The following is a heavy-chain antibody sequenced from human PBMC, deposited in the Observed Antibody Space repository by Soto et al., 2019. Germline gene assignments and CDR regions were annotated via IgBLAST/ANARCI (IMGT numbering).Heavy chain of an antibody. J-gene: IGHJ4*02. V-gene: IGHV4-61*01. D-gene: IGHD3-22*01. CDR3: ARESGYYYSY. Sequence: SETLSLTCTVSGGSVSSGSYYRSWIRQPPGKGLEWIGYIYYSRSTNYNPSLKSRVTISVDTPKNQFSLKLSSVTAADTAVYYCARESGYYYSYWGQGTLVTVSS. CDR1: GGSVSSGSYY. CDR2: IYYSRST.